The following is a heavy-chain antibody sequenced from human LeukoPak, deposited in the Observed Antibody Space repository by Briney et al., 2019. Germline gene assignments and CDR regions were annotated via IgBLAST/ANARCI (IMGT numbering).Heavy chain of an antibody. CDR1: GFTFDDYA. CDR3: AKSRATDFGY. Sequence: GGSLRLSCAASGFTFDDYAMHWVRQAPGKGLEWVSLISGDSTYYADSVKGRFTISRDNSKNSLYLQMNSLRTEDTALYYCAKSRATDFGYWGQGTLVTVSS. CDR2: ISGDST. J-gene: IGHJ4*02. D-gene: IGHD5-12*01. V-gene: IGHV3-43*02.